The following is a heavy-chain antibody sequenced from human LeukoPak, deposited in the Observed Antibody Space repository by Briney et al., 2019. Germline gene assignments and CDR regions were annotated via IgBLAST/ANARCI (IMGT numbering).Heavy chain of an antibody. CDR3: ARRAAASRCFDY. V-gene: IGHV3-11*01. D-gene: IGHD6-13*01. Sequence: GGSLRLSCAVSGFTFSDYYMSWIRQAPGKGLEWVAYISSGGSTISHADSVKGRFTISRDNAENSLYLQMNSLRVEDTAVYYCARRAAASRCFDYWGQGTLVTVSS. CDR1: GFTFSDYY. CDR2: ISSGGSTI. J-gene: IGHJ4*02.